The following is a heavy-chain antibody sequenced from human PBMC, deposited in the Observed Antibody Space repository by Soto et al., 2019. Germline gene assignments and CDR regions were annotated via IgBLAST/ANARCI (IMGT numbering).Heavy chain of an antibody. CDR1: GDSITTSY. Sequence: QVQLQESGPRQVKPSETLTLTCTVSGDSITTSYWSWIRQSPGKGLEWIGYIYYSGSTNYNPSLNSRVTISVNTSKKHFSLKLTSVTAADTAVYYCARVKSGAAFDYWGQGTLVTVSS. CDR2: IYYSGST. D-gene: IGHD1-26*01. V-gene: IGHV4-59*01. J-gene: IGHJ4*02. CDR3: ARVKSGAAFDY.